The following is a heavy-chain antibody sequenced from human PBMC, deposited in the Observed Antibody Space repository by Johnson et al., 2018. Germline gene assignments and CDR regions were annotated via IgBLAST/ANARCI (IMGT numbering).Heavy chain of an antibody. CDR3: ARVKVVVTALPQYAFDI. CDR2: IWYDGSNK. Sequence: QVQLVQSGGGVVQPGRSXRLSCAASGFTFSSYGMHWVRQAPGKGLEWVAVIWYDGSNKYYADSVKGRFNISRDNAKNSLYLQMKSLRAEDTAVYYCARVKVVVTALPQYAFDIWGQGTMVTVSS. J-gene: IGHJ3*02. CDR1: GFTFSSYG. V-gene: IGHV3-33*01. D-gene: IGHD2-21*02.